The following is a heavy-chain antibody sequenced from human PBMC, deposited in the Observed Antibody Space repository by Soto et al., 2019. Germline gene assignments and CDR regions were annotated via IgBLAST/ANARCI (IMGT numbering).Heavy chain of an antibody. V-gene: IGHV4-39*07. D-gene: IGHD4-4*01. Sequence: SETLSLTCTVSGGSISSSSYYWGWIRQPPGKGLEWIGSIYYSGSTYYNPSLKSRVTISVDTSKNQFSLKLSSVTAADTAVYYCARDPTVTTLSPSYFDYWGQGTLVTVSS. CDR3: ARDPTVTTLSPSYFDY. CDR1: GGSISSSSYY. J-gene: IGHJ4*02. CDR2: IYYSGST.